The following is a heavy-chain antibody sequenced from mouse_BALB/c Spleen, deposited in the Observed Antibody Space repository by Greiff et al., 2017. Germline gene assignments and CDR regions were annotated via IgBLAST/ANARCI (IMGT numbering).Heavy chain of an antibody. D-gene: IGHD2-1*01. Sequence: DVKLQESGPGLVKPSQSLSLTCTVTGYSITSDYAWNWIRQFPGNKLEWMGYISYSGSTSYNPSLKSRISITRDTSKNQFFLQLNSVTTEDTATYYCARGDGNYAYYFDYWGQGTTLTVSS. V-gene: IGHV3-2*02. CDR2: ISYSGST. J-gene: IGHJ2*01. CDR3: ARGDGNYAYYFDY. CDR1: GYSITSDYA.